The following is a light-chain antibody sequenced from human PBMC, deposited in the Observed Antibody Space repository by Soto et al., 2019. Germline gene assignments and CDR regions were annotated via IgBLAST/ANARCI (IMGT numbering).Light chain of an antibody. CDR1: QDIGRW. CDR3: QQADSFPLT. Sequence: DIQMTQSPSSVSASVGDRVTITCRASQDIGRWFAWYQQKPGKPPNLLIYAASTLESGAPSRFSGSGSGTDFTLTISSLQPEDFATYYCQQADSFPLTFGGGTRVEI. J-gene: IGKJ4*01. CDR2: AAS. V-gene: IGKV1-12*01.